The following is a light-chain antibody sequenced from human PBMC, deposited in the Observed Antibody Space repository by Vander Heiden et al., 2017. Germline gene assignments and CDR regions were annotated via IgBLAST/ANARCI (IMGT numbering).Light chain of an antibody. CDR3: QQYNSYSPTT. J-gene: IGKJ1*01. V-gene: IGKV1-5*03. Sequence: DIQMTQSASTLSASVGDRVTITCRASQSISSWLAWYQQKPGKAPKLLIYKASSLESGVPSRFSGSGSGTEFTLTISSLQPDDFATYYCQQYNSYSPTTFGQGTKVEIK. CDR2: KAS. CDR1: QSISSW.